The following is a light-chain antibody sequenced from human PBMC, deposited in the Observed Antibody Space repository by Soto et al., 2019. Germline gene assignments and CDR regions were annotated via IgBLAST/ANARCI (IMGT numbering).Light chain of an antibody. V-gene: IGKV3-20*01. J-gene: IGKJ2*01. CDR1: QSVSNNY. Sequence: DIVLTQSPGTLSLSPGERATLSCRASQSVSNNYFAWYQQKPGQAPRLLLFGSSDRATGIPDRFSGSGSGTDFTLTISRLEPEDFAVYYCQQYGSSPPYTFGQGTKLEIK. CDR2: GSS. CDR3: QQYGSSPPYT.